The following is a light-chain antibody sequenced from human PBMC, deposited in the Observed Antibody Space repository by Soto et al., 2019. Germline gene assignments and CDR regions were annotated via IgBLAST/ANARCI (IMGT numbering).Light chain of an antibody. J-gene: IGKJ2*01. Sequence: EIVLTQSPGTLSLSPGERATLSCRASQSVSRTYLGWYQQQPGQAPRLLIYDVSTRATGIPDSFSSSGSGTDFTLTSSRLDPEDFVEYYTQQYGTSPYTFGHGTKLEIK. V-gene: IGKV3-20*01. CDR1: QSVSRTY. CDR2: DVS. CDR3: QQYGTSPYT.